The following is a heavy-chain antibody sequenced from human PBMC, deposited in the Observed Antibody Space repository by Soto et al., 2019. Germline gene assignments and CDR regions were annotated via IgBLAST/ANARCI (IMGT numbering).Heavy chain of an antibody. D-gene: IGHD3-22*01. V-gene: IGHV3-9*01. CDR3: ATGAGNYYDSSGYYRSYYYYGMDV. J-gene: IGHJ6*02. Sequence: EVQLLESGGGLLQPGGSLRLSCAASGFTFDDYAMHWVRQAPGKGLEWASGISWNSGSIGYADSVKGRFTISRDNAKNSLYLQMNSLRAEDTALYYCATGAGNYYDSSGYYRSYYYYGMDVWGQGTTVTVSS. CDR1: GFTFDDYA. CDR2: ISWNSGSI.